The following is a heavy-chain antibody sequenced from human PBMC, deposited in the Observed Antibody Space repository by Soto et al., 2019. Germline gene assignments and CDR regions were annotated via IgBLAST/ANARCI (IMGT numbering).Heavy chain of an antibody. Sequence: QVQLVQSGAEVKKPGASVKVSCKASGYTFTSYGISWVRQAPGQGLEWMGWISAYNGNTNYAQKLQGRVTMTTDTTQSTAYMELRGLRSDDTAVDFCARDRFLELLPSPSDAFDIWGQGTMVTVSS. CDR3: ARDRFLELLPSPSDAFDI. CDR2: ISAYNGNT. D-gene: IGHD3-3*01. J-gene: IGHJ3*02. V-gene: IGHV1-18*01. CDR1: GYTFTSYG.